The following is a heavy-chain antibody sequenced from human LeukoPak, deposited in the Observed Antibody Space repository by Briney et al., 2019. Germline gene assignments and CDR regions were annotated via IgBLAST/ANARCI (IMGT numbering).Heavy chain of an antibody. J-gene: IGHJ4*02. CDR3: ARSSGSYRQYYFDY. D-gene: IGHD1-26*01. V-gene: IGHV3-30-3*01. Sequence: PGRSLRLSCAASGFTFSSYAMHRVRQAPGKGLEWVAVISYDGSNKYYADSVKGRFTISKDNSKNTLYLQMNSLRAEDTAVYCCARSSGSYRQYYFDYWGQGTLVTVSS. CDR1: GFTFSSYA. CDR2: ISYDGSNK.